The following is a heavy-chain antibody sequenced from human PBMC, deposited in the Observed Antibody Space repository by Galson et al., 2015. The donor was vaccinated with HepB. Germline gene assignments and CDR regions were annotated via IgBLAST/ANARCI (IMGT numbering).Heavy chain of an antibody. J-gene: IGHJ4*02. CDR2: ISSNGGST. CDR1: GFTFSSYA. CDR3: ARRGFGNLGSYFDS. D-gene: IGHD3-10*01. Sequence: LRLSCAASGFTFSSYAMHWVRQAPGKGLAYVSAISSNGGSTYYANSVKGRFTISRDSSKNTLFLQMNNLRADDTAIYYCARRGFGNLGSYFDSWGQGILVTVSS. V-gene: IGHV3-64*01.